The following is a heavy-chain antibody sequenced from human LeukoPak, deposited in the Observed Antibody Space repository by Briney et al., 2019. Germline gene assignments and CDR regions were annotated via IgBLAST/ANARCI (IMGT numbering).Heavy chain of an antibody. J-gene: IGHJ4*02. D-gene: IGHD5-24*01. Sequence: PSETLSLTCTVSGYSISSGYYWGWIRQPPGKGLEWIGSIYHTGNTYYNPSLKSRVTISVDTSKNQFSLKLSSVTAADTAVYYCAREENYWGQGTLVTVSS. CDR3: AREENY. V-gene: IGHV4-38-2*02. CDR1: GYSISSGYY. CDR2: IYHTGNT.